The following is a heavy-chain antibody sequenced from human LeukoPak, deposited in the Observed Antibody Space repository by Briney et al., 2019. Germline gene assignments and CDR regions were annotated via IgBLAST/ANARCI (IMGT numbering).Heavy chain of an antibody. CDR1: GFTFSSYA. J-gene: IGHJ4*02. CDR3: VRDFRSADY. Sequence: GGSLRLSCAASGFTFSSYAMSWVRQAPGKGPMWVSRICPDGTVTNYADSVRARFIISRDNARNTVYLQMNSLRVEDTAVYYCVRDFRSADYWGQGTLVTVSS. V-gene: IGHV3-74*01. CDR2: ICPDGTVT.